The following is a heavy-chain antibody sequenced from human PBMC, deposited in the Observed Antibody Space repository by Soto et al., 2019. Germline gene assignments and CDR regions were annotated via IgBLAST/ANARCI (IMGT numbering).Heavy chain of an antibody. J-gene: IGHJ4*02. Sequence: QVQLQESGPGLVKPSQTLSLICTVSGGSITSRGYYWSWIRQHPGEGLEWIGFTSNSGSTSYNPSLKSRVTISVDTSSNQFSLNLKSVTAADTAVYYCARGGGSTKVDYWGQGTMVTVSP. V-gene: IGHV4-31*03. CDR2: TSNSGST. CDR3: ARGGGSTKVDY. CDR1: GGSITSRGYY. D-gene: IGHD2-2*01.